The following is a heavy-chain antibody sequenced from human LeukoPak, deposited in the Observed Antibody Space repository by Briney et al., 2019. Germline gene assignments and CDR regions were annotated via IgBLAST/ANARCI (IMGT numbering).Heavy chain of an antibody. D-gene: IGHD3-3*01. J-gene: IGHJ6*03. Sequence: SETLSLTCTVSGGSISSHYWSWIRQPPGKGLEWIGYIYYSGSTNYNPSLKSRVTISVDTSKNQFSLKLSSVTAADTAVYYCARSSRYDFWSGYYKYYYYYMDVWGPGTLVTVSS. CDR3: ARSSRYDFWSGYYKYYYYYMDV. CDR2: IYYSGST. CDR1: GGSISSHY. V-gene: IGHV4-59*11.